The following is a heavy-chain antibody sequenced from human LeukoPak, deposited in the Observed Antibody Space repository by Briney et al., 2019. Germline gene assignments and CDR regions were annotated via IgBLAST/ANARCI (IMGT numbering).Heavy chain of an antibody. J-gene: IGHJ3*02. CDR3: ARNMGGVAAFDI. V-gene: IGHV3-30*03. Sequence: GGSLRLSCAASGFTFSSYGMHWVRQAPGKGLEWVAVISYDGSNKYYADSVKGRFTISRDNSKNTLYLQMNSLRAEDTAVYYCARNMGGVAAFDIWGQGTMVTVSS. D-gene: IGHD1-26*01. CDR2: ISYDGSNK. CDR1: GFTFSSYG.